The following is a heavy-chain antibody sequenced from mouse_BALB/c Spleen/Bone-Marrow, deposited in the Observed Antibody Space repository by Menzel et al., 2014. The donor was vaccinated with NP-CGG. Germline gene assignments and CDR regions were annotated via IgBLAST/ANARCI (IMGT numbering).Heavy chain of an antibody. CDR2: IDTSDDYT. D-gene: IGHD2-14*01. CDR3: ARSDYRYDPLAY. J-gene: IGHJ3*01. V-gene: IGHV1-69*01. CDR1: GYTFTDYW. Sequence: QVQLQQSGAELVMPGASVKMSCKASGYTFTDYWIHWVKQRPGQGLEWIGAIDTSDDYTTYNQKFKGKATLTVDESSSTAYMQCSSLTSEDSAVYYCARSDYRYDPLAYWGQGTLVTVSA.